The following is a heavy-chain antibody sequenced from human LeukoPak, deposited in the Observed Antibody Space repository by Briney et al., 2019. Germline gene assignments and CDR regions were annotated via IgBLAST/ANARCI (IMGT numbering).Heavy chain of an antibody. Sequence: PGGSLRLSCAASGFTFSNAWMSWVRQAPGKGLGWVGRIKSKTDGGTTDYAAPVKGRFTISRDDSKNTLYLQMNSLKTEDTAVYYCTTEFDILTGYYFGIWGQGTLVTVSS. J-gene: IGHJ4*02. CDR3: TTEFDILTGYYFGI. D-gene: IGHD3-9*01. CDR1: GFTFSNAW. CDR2: IKSKTDGGTT. V-gene: IGHV3-15*01.